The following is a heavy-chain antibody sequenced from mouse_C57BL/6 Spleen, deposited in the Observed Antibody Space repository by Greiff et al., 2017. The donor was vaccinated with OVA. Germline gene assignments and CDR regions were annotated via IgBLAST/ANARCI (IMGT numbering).Heavy chain of an antibody. CDR2: INPSTGGT. CDR1: GYSFTGYY. V-gene: IGHV1-42*01. CDR3: ARSPNWGDWYFDV. J-gene: IGHJ1*03. D-gene: IGHD4-1*01. Sequence: DVQLQESGPELVKPGASVKISCKASGYSFTGYYMNWVKQSPEKSLEWIGEINPSTGGTTYNQKFKAKATLTVDKSSSTAYMQLKSLTSEDSAVYYCARSPNWGDWYFDVWGTGTTVTVSS.